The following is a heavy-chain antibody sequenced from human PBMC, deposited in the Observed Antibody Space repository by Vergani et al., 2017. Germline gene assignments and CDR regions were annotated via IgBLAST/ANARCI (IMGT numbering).Heavy chain of an antibody. CDR2: IYYSGST. CDR3: ARVQRGYYDYVWGSYLKHYYFDY. V-gene: IGHV4-61*10. D-gene: IGHD3-16*01. J-gene: IGHJ4*02. Sequence: QVQLQESGPGLVKPSETLSLTCTVSGGSVSSGSYYWSWIRQPAGKGLEWIGYIYYSGSTNYNPSLKSRVTISVDTSKNQFSLKLSSVTAADTAVYYCARVQRGYYDYVWGSYLKHYYFDYWGQGTLVTVSS. CDR1: GGSVSSGSYY.